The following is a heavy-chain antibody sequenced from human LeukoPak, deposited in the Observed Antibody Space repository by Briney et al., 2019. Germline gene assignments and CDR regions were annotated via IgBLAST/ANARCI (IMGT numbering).Heavy chain of an antibody. Sequence: SQTLSLTCTVSGGSISSGGYYWSWIRQHPGKGLEWIGYIYYSGSTYYNPSLKSRVTISVDTSKNQFSLKLSSVTAADTAVYYCARDPVREPTDYGMDVWGQGTTVTVSS. J-gene: IGHJ6*02. CDR1: GGSISSGGYY. CDR3: ARDPVREPTDYGMDV. CDR2: IYYSGST. D-gene: IGHD1-26*01. V-gene: IGHV4-31*03.